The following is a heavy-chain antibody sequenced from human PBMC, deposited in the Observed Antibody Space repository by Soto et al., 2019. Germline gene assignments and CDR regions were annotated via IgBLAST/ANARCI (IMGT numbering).Heavy chain of an antibody. Sequence: QVHLEQSGAELKKPGASVTVSCKASGYVFVDSYIHWVRQAPGQGLEWLGWINPKTGVTFSADTFRDRVNLTSDRSLSKAYIDLKSLRRDDTAVYYCAKIFGTSSLAEIYALDGWGQGATVTASS. J-gene: IGHJ6*01. D-gene: IGHD3-16*01. CDR2: INPKTGVT. CDR3: AKIFGTSSLAEIYALDG. CDR1: GYVFVDSY. V-gene: IGHV1-2*07.